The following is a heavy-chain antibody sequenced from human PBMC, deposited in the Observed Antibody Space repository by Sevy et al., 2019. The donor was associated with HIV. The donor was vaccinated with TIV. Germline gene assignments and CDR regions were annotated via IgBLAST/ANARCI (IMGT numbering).Heavy chain of an antibody. Sequence: GGSLRLSCAASGFSFSIYAMSWVRQAPGKVLEGVSTINYSGANTYYADSVRGRFTITRDNSKSTLYLQMNSLRAVDTAVYYCAKLTGYRNDWGLIADAFDVWGQGTMVTVSS. CDR2: INYSGANT. J-gene: IGHJ3*01. CDR1: GFSFSIYA. CDR3: AKLTGYRNDWGLIADAFDV. V-gene: IGHV3-23*01. D-gene: IGHD6-13*01.